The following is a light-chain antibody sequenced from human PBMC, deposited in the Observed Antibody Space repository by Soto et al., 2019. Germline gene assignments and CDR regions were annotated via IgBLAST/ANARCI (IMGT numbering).Light chain of an antibody. J-gene: IGKJ1*01. V-gene: IGKV3-15*01. CDR2: GAS. Sequence: EIVMTQSPATLSVSPGERATLSCRASQSVSSNLAWYQQKPGQAPRLLIYGASTRATGIPARFSGSGSGTEFNLTISRLKSEDFEVYYCQQYNKWPQTFGQGTKV. CDR1: QSVSSN. CDR3: QQYNKWPQT.